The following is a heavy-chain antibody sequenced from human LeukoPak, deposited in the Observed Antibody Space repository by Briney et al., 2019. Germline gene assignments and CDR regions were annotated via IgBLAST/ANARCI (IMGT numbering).Heavy chain of an antibody. CDR3: AGASGTMAY. CDR2: TYYRSKWYT. D-gene: IGHD3-10*01. CDR1: GDSVSIKSVS. J-gene: IGHJ4*02. V-gene: IGHV6-1*01. Sequence: SQTLSLTCAISGDSVSIKSVSWNWPRQSPSRGLEWLGRTYYRSKWYTDYAVSVKSRININPDTSKNQFSLQLKSVTPEDTAVYYCAGASGTMAYWGLGTLVTVSS.